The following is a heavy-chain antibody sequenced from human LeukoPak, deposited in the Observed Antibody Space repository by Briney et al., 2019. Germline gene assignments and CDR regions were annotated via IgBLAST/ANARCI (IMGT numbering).Heavy chain of an antibody. CDR2: ISGSGGST. CDR1: GFTFSSYA. J-gene: IGHJ4*02. Sequence: GGSLRLSCAASGFTFSSYAMSWVRQAPGKGLEWVSAISGSGGSTYYADSVKGRFTISGDNSKNTLYLQMNSLRAEDTAVYYCANSGYDFWSGYYNYWGQGTLVTVSS. CDR3: ANSGYDFWSGYYNY. V-gene: IGHV3-23*01. D-gene: IGHD3-3*01.